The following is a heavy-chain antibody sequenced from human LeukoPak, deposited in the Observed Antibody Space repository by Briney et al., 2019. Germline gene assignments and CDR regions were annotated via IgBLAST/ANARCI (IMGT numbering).Heavy chain of an antibody. Sequence: GRSLRLSCAASGFTFSSHDMHWVRQAPGKGLEWVAIISYDGGKKDYADSVKGRFTISRDNSKNTLYLQMNSLRAEDTAMYYCLGRYCSGGDCYGIPNKWGQGTLVTVSS. CDR1: GFTFSSHD. D-gene: IGHD2-15*01. J-gene: IGHJ4*02. V-gene: IGHV3-30*03. CDR3: LGRYCSGGDCYGIPNK. CDR2: ISYDGGKK.